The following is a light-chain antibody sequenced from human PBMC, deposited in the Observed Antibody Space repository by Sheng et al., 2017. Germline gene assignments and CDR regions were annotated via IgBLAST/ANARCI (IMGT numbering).Light chain of an antibody. CDR1: QSISNW. CDR2: KAS. Sequence: DIQMTQSPSTLSASVGDRVTMTCRASQSISNWLAWYPQKPGKAPNLLIYKASNLESGVPSRFSGSGSGTEFTLTISSLRPDDFATYYCLQDASYPYSFGQGTEVEIK. V-gene: IGKV1-5*03. J-gene: IGKJ2*03. CDR3: LQDASYPYS.